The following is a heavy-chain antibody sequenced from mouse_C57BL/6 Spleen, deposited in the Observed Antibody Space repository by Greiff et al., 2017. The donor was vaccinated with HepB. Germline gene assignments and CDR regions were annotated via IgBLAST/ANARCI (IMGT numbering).Heavy chain of an antibody. CDR1: GYTFTSYW. V-gene: IGHV1-74*01. J-gene: IGHJ2*01. CDR3: AIDLTTALYYFDY. D-gene: IGHD1-2*01. CDR2: IHPSDSDT. Sequence: VQLQQPGAELVKPGASVKVSCKASGYTFTSYWMHWVKQRPGQGLEWIGRIHPSDSDTNYNQKFKGKATLTVDKSSSTAYMHLSSLTSEDSAVYYCAIDLTTALYYFDYWGQGTTLTVSS.